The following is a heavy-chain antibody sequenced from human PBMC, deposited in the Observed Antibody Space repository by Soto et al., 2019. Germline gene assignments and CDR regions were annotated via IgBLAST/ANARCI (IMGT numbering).Heavy chain of an antibody. V-gene: IGHV3-72*01. CDR2: SKNKADSYTT. CDR3: TVWGSGNDFGSA. CDR1: GFTFSDHY. Sequence: EVQLVESGGGLVQPGGSLRLSCAASGFTFSDHYMDWVRQAPGKGLGWVGRSKNKADSYTTAYAASVKGRFTISREGSKNSLFLQMNSLKTEDTAVYYCTVWGSGNDFGSAWGQGILVTVSS. D-gene: IGHD3-10*01. J-gene: IGHJ4*02.